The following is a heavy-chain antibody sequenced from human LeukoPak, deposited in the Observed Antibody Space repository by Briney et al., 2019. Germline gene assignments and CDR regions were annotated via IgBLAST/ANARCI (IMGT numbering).Heavy chain of an antibody. D-gene: IGHD3-22*01. V-gene: IGHV1-2*02. CDR2: INPNSGGT. J-gene: IGHJ4*02. Sequence: GASVKVSCKASGYTFTGYYMHWVRQAPGQGLEWMGWINPNSGGTNYAQKFQGRVTMTRDTSISTAYMELSRLRSEDTAVYYCARNLPSSGYFSDWGQRTLVTVSS. CDR1: GYTFTGYY. CDR3: ARNLPSSGYFSD.